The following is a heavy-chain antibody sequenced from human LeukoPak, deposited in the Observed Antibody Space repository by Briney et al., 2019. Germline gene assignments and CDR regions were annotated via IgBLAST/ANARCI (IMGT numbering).Heavy chain of an antibody. J-gene: IGHJ4*02. CDR2: ISSSSSTV. CDR1: GFTFSGYS. CDR3: ARDVRWPRFVFDH. V-gene: IGHV3-48*02. Sequence: GGPLRLSCAASGFTFSGYSMNWVREAPGKGLEWVSYISSSSSTVYYADSVKGRFTISRDNAKNSLYLQMNSLRDEDTAVYYCARDVRWPRFVFDHWGQGIPVTVSS. D-gene: IGHD5-12*01.